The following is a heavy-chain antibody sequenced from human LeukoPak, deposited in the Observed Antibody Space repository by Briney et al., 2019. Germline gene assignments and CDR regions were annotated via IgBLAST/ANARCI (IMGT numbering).Heavy chain of an antibody. CDR2: ISYDGSNK. Sequence: PGRSLRLSCAASGFTFSSYAMHWVRQAPGKGLEWVAVISYDGSNKYYADSVKGRFTISRDNSKNTLYLQMNSLRAEDTAVYYCATGSGLWSPDYWGQGTLVTVSS. CDR3: ATGSGLWSPDY. V-gene: IGHV3-30-3*01. D-gene: IGHD5-18*01. CDR1: GFTFSSYA. J-gene: IGHJ4*02.